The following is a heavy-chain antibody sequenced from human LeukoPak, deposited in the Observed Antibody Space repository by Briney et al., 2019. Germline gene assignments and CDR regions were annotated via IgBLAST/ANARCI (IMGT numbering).Heavy chain of an antibody. CDR1: GFTFSSYE. V-gene: IGHV3-48*03. Sequence: GGSLRLSCAASGFTFSSYEMNWVRRAPGKGLEWVSYISSSGSTIYYADSVKGRFTISRDNAKNSLYLQMNSLRAEDTAVYYCARRSRFGELSYTWGQGTLVTVSS. CDR2: ISSSGSTI. CDR3: ARRSRFGELSYT. J-gene: IGHJ5*02. D-gene: IGHD3-10*01.